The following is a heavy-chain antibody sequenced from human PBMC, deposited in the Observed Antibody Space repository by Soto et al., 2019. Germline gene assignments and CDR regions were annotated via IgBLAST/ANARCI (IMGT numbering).Heavy chain of an antibody. CDR3: VRDVGPITIFGEALSGYFDS. CDR1: GFAFNNYW. D-gene: IGHD3-3*01. CDR2: IKYDGSEK. V-gene: IGHV3-7*03. Sequence: GGSLRLSCAASGFAFNNYWMSWVRQAPGKGPEWVASIKYDGSEKYYVDSVKGRFTVSRDNAKNSLSMHLNSPRADDTAVYYCVRDVGPITIFGEALSGYFDSWGQGTLVTVSS. J-gene: IGHJ4*02.